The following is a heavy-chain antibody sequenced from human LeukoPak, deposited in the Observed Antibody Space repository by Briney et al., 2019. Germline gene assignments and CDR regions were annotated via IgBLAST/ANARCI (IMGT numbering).Heavy chain of an antibody. CDR3: ASLYSSGWYDYYYGMDV. Sequence: SETLSLTCTVSGGSISSYYWSWIRQPPGKGLEWIGYIYYSGSTNYNPSLKSRVTISVDTSKNQFSLKLSSVTAADTAVYYCASLYSSGWYDYYYGMDVWGQGTTVTVSS. CDR1: GGSISSYY. D-gene: IGHD6-19*01. V-gene: IGHV4-59*08. J-gene: IGHJ6*02. CDR2: IYYSGST.